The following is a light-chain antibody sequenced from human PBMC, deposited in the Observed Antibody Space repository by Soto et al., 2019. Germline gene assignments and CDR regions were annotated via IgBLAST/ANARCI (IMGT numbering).Light chain of an antibody. Sequence: EIVLTQSPGTLSLSPGERATLSCRASQSVSSSYLAWYQQKPGQAPRLLIYGASSRATGIPDRFSGSGSGTDFTLTISRLEPEDVAVYYCQQYGSSPRNTFGQGTKLEIK. V-gene: IGKV3-20*01. CDR2: GAS. CDR1: QSVSSSY. CDR3: QQYGSSPRNT. J-gene: IGKJ2*01.